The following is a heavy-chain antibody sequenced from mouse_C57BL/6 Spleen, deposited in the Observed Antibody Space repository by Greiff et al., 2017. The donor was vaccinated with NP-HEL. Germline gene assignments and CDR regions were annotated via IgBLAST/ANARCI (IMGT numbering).Heavy chain of an antibody. CDR1: GYAFSSSW. J-gene: IGHJ2*01. V-gene: IGHV1-82*01. CDR3: ASYRGYFDY. CDR2: IYPGDGDT. Sequence: QVQLQQPGAELVKPGASVKMSCKASGYAFSSSWMNWVKQRPGKGLEWIGRIYPGDGDTNYNGKFKGKATLTADKSSSTAYMQLSSLTSEDSAVYFCASYRGYFDYWGQGTTLTVSS. D-gene: IGHD2-14*01.